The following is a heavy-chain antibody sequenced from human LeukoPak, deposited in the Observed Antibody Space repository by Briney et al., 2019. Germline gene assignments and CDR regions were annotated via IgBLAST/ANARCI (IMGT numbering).Heavy chain of an antibody. CDR1: GFTFSISA. CDR2: ISGSGYST. J-gene: IGHJ4*02. Sequence: PGGSLRLSCAASGFTFSISAMSWVRQAPGKGLEWVSAISGSGYSTYYADSVKGRFTISRDNSKNTLYLQMNSLRAEDTAVYYCAKVSWSSGSYSGGYWGQGTLVTVSS. D-gene: IGHD1-26*01. V-gene: IGHV3-23*01. CDR3: AKVSWSSGSYSGGY.